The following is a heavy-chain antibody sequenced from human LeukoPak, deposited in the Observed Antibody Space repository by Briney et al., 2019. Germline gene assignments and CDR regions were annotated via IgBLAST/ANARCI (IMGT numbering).Heavy chain of an antibody. CDR1: GYTFTGNY. V-gene: IGHV1-2*02. CDR2: INPNSGGT. Sequence: ASVKVSCKASGYTFTGNYMHWVRQAPGQGLEWMGWINPNSGGTNYAQKFQGRVTITSDTSINTAYMELSSLRSDDTAVYFCAREYCTNGVCYKAHDYWGQGTLVTVSS. CDR3: AREYCTNGVCYKAHDY. J-gene: IGHJ4*02. D-gene: IGHD2-8*01.